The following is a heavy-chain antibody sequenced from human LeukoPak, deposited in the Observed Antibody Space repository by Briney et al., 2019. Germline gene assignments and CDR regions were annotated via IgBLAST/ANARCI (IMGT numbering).Heavy chain of an antibody. Sequence: GGSLRLSCAASGFTFSSYSMNWVRQAPGKGLEWVSSISSSSSYIYYADSVKGRFTISRDNAKNSLYLQMNSLRSEDTAVYYCARATSVTTYSLLGYWGQGTLVTVSS. J-gene: IGHJ4*02. CDR3: ARATSVTTYSLLGY. CDR2: ISSSSSYI. D-gene: IGHD4-17*01. CDR1: GFTFSSYS. V-gene: IGHV3-21*04.